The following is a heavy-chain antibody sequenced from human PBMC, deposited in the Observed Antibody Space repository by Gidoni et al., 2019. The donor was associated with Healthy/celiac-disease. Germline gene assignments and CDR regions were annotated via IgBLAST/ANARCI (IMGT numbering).Heavy chain of an antibody. CDR3: ARGPYYGSGSYYNSEYYFDY. CDR2: INPSGGST. V-gene: IGHV1-46*01. D-gene: IGHD3-10*01. Sequence: QVQLVQSGAEVKKPGASVKVSCKASGYTFTSHYMHWVRHAPGQGLEWMGIINPSGGSTSYAQKFQGRVTMTRDTSTSTVYMELSSLRSEDTAVYYCARGPYYGSGSYYNSEYYFDYWGQGTLVTVSS. CDR1: GYTFTSHY. J-gene: IGHJ4*02.